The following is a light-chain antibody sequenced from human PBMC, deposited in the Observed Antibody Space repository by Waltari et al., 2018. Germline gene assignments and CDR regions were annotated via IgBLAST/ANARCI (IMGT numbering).Light chain of an antibody. Sequence: DIQMTQSPSSLSASVGNRVTPPCRASQGISNYLAWYQPKPGKVPKLLIKAASTLQSGVPSRFSGSGSGTEFTLTISSLQPEDFATYYCQNYDSAPLTFGPGTKVDIK. CDR2: AAS. CDR1: QGISNY. V-gene: IGKV1-27*01. CDR3: QNYDSAPLT. J-gene: IGKJ3*01.